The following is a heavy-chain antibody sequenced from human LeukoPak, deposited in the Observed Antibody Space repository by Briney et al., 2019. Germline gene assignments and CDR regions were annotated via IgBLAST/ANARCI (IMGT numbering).Heavy chain of an antibody. CDR2: IYTSGST. V-gene: IGHV4-4*07. CDR3: ARGFYSSGWLGAFDI. CDR1: GGSISSYY. J-gene: IGHJ3*02. D-gene: IGHD6-19*01. Sequence: PSETLSLTCTVSGGSISSYYWSWIRQPAGKGLEWIGRIYTSGSTNYNPSLKSRVTMSVDTSKNQFSLKLSSVTAADTAVYYCARGFYSSGWLGAFDIWGQGTMVTVSS.